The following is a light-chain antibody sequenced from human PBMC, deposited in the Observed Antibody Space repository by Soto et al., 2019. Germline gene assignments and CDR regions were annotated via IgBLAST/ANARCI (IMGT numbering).Light chain of an antibody. CDR2: DVS. CDR1: SSDVGGYNY. J-gene: IGLJ1*01. Sequence: QSALTQPASVSGSPGQSITISCTGTSSDVGGYNYVSWYQQLPGKAPKLMIYDVSDRPSGVSNRFSGSKSGNTASLTISGLQAEDEDDYYCSSYTSSSLYVFGTGTKVTVL. V-gene: IGLV2-14*01. CDR3: SSYTSSSLYV.